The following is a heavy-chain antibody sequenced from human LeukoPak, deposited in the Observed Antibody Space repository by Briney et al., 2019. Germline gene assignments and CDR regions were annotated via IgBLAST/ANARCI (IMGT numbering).Heavy chain of an antibody. Sequence: GGSLRLSCAGSGFTFSSYSMNWVRQAPGKGLEWVSYISSSSTTIYYADSVKGRFTISRDNAKNSLYLQMNSLRAEDTALYYCARDRCSGGRCYSLSVGYMDVWGKGTTVTVSS. CDR3: ARDRCSGGRCYSLSVGYMDV. D-gene: IGHD2-15*01. CDR2: ISSSSTTI. J-gene: IGHJ6*03. V-gene: IGHV3-48*01. CDR1: GFTFSSYS.